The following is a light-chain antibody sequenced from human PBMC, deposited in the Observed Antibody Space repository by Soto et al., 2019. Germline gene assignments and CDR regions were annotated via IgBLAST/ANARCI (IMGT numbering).Light chain of an antibody. CDR2: DAS. Sequence: EIVLTQSPATLSLSPGERATLSCRASQSVSSYLAWYQQKPGQAPRLLIYDASNRATGIPARFSGSGSGTDITLTISSLEPEDFPVYYCQQRSNWPAFGQGTKVEIK. CDR1: QSVSSY. CDR3: QQRSNWPA. J-gene: IGKJ1*01. V-gene: IGKV3-11*01.